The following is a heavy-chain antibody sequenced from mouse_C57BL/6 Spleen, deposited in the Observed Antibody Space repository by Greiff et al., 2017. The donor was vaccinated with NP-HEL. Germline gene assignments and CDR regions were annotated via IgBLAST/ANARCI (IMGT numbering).Heavy chain of an antibody. CDR2: IDPSDSYT. V-gene: IGHV1-50*01. Sequence: VQLQQSGAELVKPGASVKLSCKASGYTFTSYWMQWVKQRPGQGLEWIGEIDPSDSYTNYNQKFKGKATLTVDTSSSTAYMQLSSLTSEDSAVYYCARAWFAYWGQGTLVTVSA. CDR3: ARAWFAY. J-gene: IGHJ3*01. CDR1: GYTFTSYW.